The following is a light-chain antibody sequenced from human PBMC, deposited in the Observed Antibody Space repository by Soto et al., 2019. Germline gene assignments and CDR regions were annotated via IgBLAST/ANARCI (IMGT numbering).Light chain of an antibody. CDR3: QQYGSSPLT. CDR1: ECVSDNY. Sequence: EIVLTQSPGTLSLSPGERATLSCRASECVSDNYLAWYQQRSGQAPRLVIYGASSRASAVPDRFSGSGSGADFTLTISRLEPEDFAVYYCQQYGSSPLTFGGGTKVEIK. J-gene: IGKJ4*01. CDR2: GAS. V-gene: IGKV3-20*01.